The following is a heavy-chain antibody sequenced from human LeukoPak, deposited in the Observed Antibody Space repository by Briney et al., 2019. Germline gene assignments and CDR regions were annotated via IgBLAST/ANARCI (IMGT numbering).Heavy chain of an antibody. CDR3: ARVPPPGGITMIDY. CDR1: GGTFSSYA. CDR2: IIPIFGIA. J-gene: IGHJ4*02. V-gene: IGHV1-69*04. Sequence: SVKVSCKASGGTFSSYAISWVRQAPGQGLEWMGRIIPIFGIANYAQKFQGRVTITADKSTSTAYMELSSLRSEDTAVYYCARVPPPGGITMIDYWGQGILVTVSA. D-gene: IGHD3-22*01.